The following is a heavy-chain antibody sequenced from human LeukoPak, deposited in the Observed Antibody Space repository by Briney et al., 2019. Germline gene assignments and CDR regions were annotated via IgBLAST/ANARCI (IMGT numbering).Heavy chain of an antibody. CDR3: ARGRVYGGNFDY. J-gene: IGHJ4*02. Sequence: SETLSLTCTVSGDSISNYYWSWIRRPPGKGLEWIGYIYYSGSTNYNPSLKSRVTISVDTSKNQFSLKLSSVTAADTAVYYCARGRVYGGNFDYWGQGTLVTVSS. D-gene: IGHD4-23*01. CDR2: IYYSGST. CDR1: GDSISNYY. V-gene: IGHV4-59*01.